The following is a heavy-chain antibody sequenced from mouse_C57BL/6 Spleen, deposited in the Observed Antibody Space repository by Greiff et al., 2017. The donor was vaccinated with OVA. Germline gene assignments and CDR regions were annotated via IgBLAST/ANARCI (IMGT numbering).Heavy chain of an antibody. CDR3: VLGRDWYFDG. D-gene: IGHD4-1*01. Sequence: QVQLQQPGAELVRPGSSVKLSCKASGYTFTSYWMHWVKQRPIQGLEWIGNIDPSDSETHYNQKFKDKATLTVDKSTSTAYMQLSSLTSEDSAVYYGVLGRDWYFDGWGTGTTVTVSS. J-gene: IGHJ1*03. CDR2: IDPSDSET. CDR1: GYTFTSYW. V-gene: IGHV1-52*01.